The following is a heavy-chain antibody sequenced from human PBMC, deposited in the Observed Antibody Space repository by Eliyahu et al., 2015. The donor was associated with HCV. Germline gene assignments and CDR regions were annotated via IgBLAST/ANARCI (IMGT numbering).Heavy chain of an antibody. CDR2: ITSSGGYI. V-gene: IGHV3-21*02. D-gene: IGHD1-1*01. Sequence: EVQLAESGGRLVKPGGSLRLXXVGSGFXFRSYSFHWVRQAPGKGLGWVSSITSSGGYIHYRDSVKGRFLISRDNTKNTLYLQMNSLGAEDTAVYFCVRRSGTTGDSDSYWGPGTLVT. CDR3: VRRSGTTGDSDSY. J-gene: IGHJ4*02. CDR1: GFXFRSYS.